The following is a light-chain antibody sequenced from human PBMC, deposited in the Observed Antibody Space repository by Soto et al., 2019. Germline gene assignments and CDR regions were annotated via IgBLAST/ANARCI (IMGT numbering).Light chain of an antibody. Sequence: EIVMTQSPATLSVSPGERATLSCRASQSVSNNLAWYQQKPGQAPRLLIYGASTRATGIPARFSGSGSGTDFTLTISRLEPEDFAVYYCQQYGSSFVTFGQGTKVDI. CDR2: GAS. J-gene: IGKJ1*01. CDR3: QQYGSSFVT. V-gene: IGKV3-15*01. CDR1: QSVSNN.